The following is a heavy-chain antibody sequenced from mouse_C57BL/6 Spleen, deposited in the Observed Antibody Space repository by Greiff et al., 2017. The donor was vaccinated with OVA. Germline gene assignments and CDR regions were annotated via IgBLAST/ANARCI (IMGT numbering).Heavy chain of an antibody. CDR1: GYTFTSYW. CDR2: IDPSDSYT. Sequence: QVQLKQPGAELVRPGTSVKLSCKASGYTFTSYWMHWVKQRPGQGLEWIGVIDPSDSYTNYNQKFKGKATLTVDTSSSTAYMQLSSLTSEDSAVYYCASVYDAMDYWGQGTSVTVSS. CDR3: ASVYDAMDY. D-gene: IGHD2-3*01. J-gene: IGHJ4*01. V-gene: IGHV1-59*01.